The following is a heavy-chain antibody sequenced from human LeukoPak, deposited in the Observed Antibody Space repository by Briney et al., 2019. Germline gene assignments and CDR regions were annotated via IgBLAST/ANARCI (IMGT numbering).Heavy chain of an antibody. J-gene: IGHJ4*02. CDR3: AKHAGDYYFDY. Sequence: GGSLRLSCAASGFTFSNYAMTWVLQAPGKGLEWVSSISGSGTYYPDSVKGRFTISRDNSKNTLYLQMNSLRAEDTALYYCAKHAGDYYFDYWGQGTLVTVSS. CDR1: GFTFSNYA. D-gene: IGHD2-21*02. CDR2: ISGSGT. V-gene: IGHV3-23*01.